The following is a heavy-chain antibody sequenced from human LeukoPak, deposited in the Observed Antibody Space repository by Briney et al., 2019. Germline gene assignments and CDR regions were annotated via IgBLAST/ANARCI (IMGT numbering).Heavy chain of an antibody. V-gene: IGHV1-8*01. Sequence: ASVKVSCKASGYTFTSYDINWVRQATGQGLEWMGWMNPNSGNTGYAQKFQGRVTMTRNTSISTAYMELSSLRSEDTAVYYCARARRITMIVVANDAFDIWGQGTMVTVSS. J-gene: IGHJ3*02. CDR3: ARARRITMIVVANDAFDI. CDR2: MNPNSGNT. D-gene: IGHD3-22*01. CDR1: GYTFTSYD.